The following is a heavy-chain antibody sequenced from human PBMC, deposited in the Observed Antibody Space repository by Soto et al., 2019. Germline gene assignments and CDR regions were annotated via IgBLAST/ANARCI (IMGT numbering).Heavy chain of an antibody. D-gene: IGHD3-16*01. CDR3: AREISYVSGGHLYYGMDV. CDR2: INPNSGDT. CDR1: GYIFTGYH. V-gene: IGHV1-2*02. Sequence: ASVKVSCKASGYIFTGYHIHWVRQAPGRGLEWMGWINPNSGDTEYAQNFQGRVTMTRDTSFNLVYMEMSGLMSDDTAVYYCAREISYVSGGHLYYGMDVLGQGTAVTVSS. J-gene: IGHJ6*02.